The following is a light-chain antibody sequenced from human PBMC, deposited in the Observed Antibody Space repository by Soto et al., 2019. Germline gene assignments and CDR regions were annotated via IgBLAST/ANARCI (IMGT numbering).Light chain of an antibody. J-gene: IGLJ1*01. CDR3: SSYTSSNTYV. V-gene: IGLV2-14*01. Sequence: QSARTQPASVSGSPGQSITISCTGTSSDVGDYNYVSWYQQYPGKAPKLMIHEVNHRPSGVSDRFSGSKSGNTASLTISGLQAEDEADYYCSSYTSSNTYVFGTGTKVTVL. CDR1: SSDVGDYNY. CDR2: EVN.